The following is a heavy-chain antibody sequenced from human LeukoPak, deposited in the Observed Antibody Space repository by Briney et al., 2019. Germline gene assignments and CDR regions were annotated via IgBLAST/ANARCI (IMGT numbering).Heavy chain of an antibody. CDR2: IRQDGTEQ. CDR3: ARVGPPYYYYYLDV. V-gene: IGHV3-7*01. Sequence: GGSLRLSCAPSGFTFSASWMSWVRQAPGKGLEWVANIRQDGTEQYTADSLKGRFTISRDSTKRTLYLQINSLRVEDTAVYYCARVGPPYYYYYLDVWGNGSTVIVSS. CDR1: GFTFSASW. J-gene: IGHJ6*03.